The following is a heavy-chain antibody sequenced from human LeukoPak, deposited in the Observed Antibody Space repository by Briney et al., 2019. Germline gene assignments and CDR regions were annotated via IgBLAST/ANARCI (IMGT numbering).Heavy chain of an antibody. D-gene: IGHD2/OR15-2a*01. CDR2: INVVNGNT. V-gene: IGHV1-3*01. Sequence: ASVKVSCKTSGYDFTSYAMHWVRQAPGQRPEWMGWINVVNGNTKLSQKFQERVIITSDTSASTTYMEMSSLRFDDTAMYYCARAPLTTYPRWGQGTLVTVSS. CDR3: ARAPLTTYPR. CDR1: GYDFTSYA. J-gene: IGHJ4*02.